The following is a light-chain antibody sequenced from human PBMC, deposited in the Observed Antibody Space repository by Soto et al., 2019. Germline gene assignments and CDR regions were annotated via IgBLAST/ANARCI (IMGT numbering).Light chain of an antibody. J-gene: IGLJ1*01. V-gene: IGLV2-14*03. CDR1: SSDVGGYNY. CDR2: DVS. CDR3: SSYTTSNTRQIV. Sequence: QSALTQPASVSGSPGQSITISCTGTSSDVGGYNYVSWYQHHPGKAPKLIIYDVSSRPSGVSIRFSASKSDNTASLTISGLQPEDEADYHCSSYTTSNTRQIVFGTGTKVTVL.